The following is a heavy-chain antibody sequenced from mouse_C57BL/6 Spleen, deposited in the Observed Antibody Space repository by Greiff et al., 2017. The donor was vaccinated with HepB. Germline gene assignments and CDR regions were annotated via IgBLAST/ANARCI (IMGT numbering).Heavy chain of an antibody. D-gene: IGHD4-1*01. Sequence: EVQLVESGGGLVKPGGSLKLSCAASGFTFSDYGMHWVRQAPEKGLEWVAYISSGSSTIYYADTVKGRFTISRDNAKNTLFLQMTSLRSEDTAMYYGARKVTGPYYAMDYWGQGTSVTVSS. CDR1: GFTFSDYG. V-gene: IGHV5-17*01. J-gene: IGHJ4*01. CDR2: ISSGSSTI. CDR3: ARKVTGPYYAMDY.